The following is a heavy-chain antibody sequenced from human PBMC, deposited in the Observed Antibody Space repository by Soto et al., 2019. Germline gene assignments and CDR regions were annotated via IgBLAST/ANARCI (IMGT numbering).Heavy chain of an antibody. D-gene: IGHD2-21*01. CDR2: IHVSGTT. CDR3: ASMNCADYCYFAFDI. V-gene: IGHV4-4*07. J-gene: IGHJ3*02. Sequence: QVQLQESGPGLVKPSETLALTCSVSGGSISDYYWNWIRQPAGKGLEWIGRIHVSGTTNYNPSLKSRATMSVDTSKTQFSLNLNSVTAADTALYYCASMNCADYCYFAFDIWGQGTMAAVSS. CDR1: GGSISDYY.